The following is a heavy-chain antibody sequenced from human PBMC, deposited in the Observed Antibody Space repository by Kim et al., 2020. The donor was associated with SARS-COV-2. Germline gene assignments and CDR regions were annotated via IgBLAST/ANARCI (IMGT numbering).Heavy chain of an antibody. D-gene: IGHD2-15*01. CDR3: ARGKKGYCSGGSCPKGYGMDV. J-gene: IGHJ6*02. V-gene: IGHV1-8*01. CDR1: GYTFTSYD. Sequence: ASVKVSCKASGYTFTSYDINWVRQATGQGLEWMGWMNPNSGNTGYAQKFQGRVTMTRNTSISTAYMELSSLRSEDTAVYYCARGKKGYCSGGSCPKGYGMDVWGQGTTVTVSS. CDR2: MNPNSGNT.